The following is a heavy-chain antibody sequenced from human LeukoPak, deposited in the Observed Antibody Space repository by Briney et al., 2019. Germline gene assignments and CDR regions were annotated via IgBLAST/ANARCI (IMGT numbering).Heavy chain of an antibody. D-gene: IGHD5-18*01. CDR3: ARHTA. CDR2: IKHDGSEK. V-gene: IGHV3-7*05. CDR1: GFTFSDYW. J-gene: IGHJ1*01. Sequence: GGSLRLSCAASGFTFSDYWMSWVRQAPGKGLEWVANIKHDGSEKYYVDSVKGRFTISRDNAKNSLYLQLNSLRAEDTAVYYCARHTAWGQGTLVTVPS.